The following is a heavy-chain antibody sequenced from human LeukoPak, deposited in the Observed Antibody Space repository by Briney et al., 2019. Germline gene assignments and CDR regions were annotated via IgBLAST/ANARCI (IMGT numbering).Heavy chain of an antibody. J-gene: IGHJ6*04. V-gene: IGHV3-33*01. CDR2: IWYDGSNK. CDR1: GFTFSSYG. Sequence: GRSLRLSCAASGFTFSSYGMHWVRQAPGKGLEWVAVIWYDGSNKYYADSVKGRFTISRDNSKNTLYLQMNSLRAEDTAVYYCARDTGYCSSTSCYRYGMDVWGKGTTVTVSS. D-gene: IGHD2-2*01. CDR3: ARDTGYCSSTSCYRYGMDV.